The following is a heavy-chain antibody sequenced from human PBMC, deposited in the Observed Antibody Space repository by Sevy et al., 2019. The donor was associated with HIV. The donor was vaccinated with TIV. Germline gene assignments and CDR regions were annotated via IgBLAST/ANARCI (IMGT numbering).Heavy chain of an antibody. CDR3: ATDLYSYGTY. D-gene: IGHD5-18*01. Sequence: GGSLRLSCVASGFTFISYWMTWVRQAPGKGLEWVANIDQDGSSEAYVDSVKGRFTISRDNVENSLFLQMNSLRVEDTAVYFCATDLYSYGTYWGQGILVTVSS. V-gene: IGHV3-7*01. J-gene: IGHJ4*02. CDR2: IDQDGSSE. CDR1: GFTFISYW.